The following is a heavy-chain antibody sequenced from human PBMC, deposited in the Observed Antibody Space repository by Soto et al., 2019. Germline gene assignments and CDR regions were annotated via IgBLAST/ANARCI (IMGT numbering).Heavy chain of an antibody. CDR1: GGSISSGGYY. CDR3: ARGRGTVTTVTTHLDY. CDR2: IYYSGST. J-gene: IGHJ4*02. Sequence: QVQLQESGPGLVKPSQTLSLTCTVSGGSISSGGYYWSWIRQHPGKGLEWIGYIYYSGSTYYNPSLKSRVTISVDTSKNQFSLKLSSVTAADSAVYYCARGRGTVTTVTTHLDYWGQGTLVTVSS. V-gene: IGHV4-31*03. D-gene: IGHD4-17*01.